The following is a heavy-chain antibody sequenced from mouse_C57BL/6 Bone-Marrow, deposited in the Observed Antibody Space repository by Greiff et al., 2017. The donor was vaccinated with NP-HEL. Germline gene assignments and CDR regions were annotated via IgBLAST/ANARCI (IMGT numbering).Heavy chain of an antibody. D-gene: IGHD2-4*01. J-gene: IGHJ1*03. V-gene: IGHV1-18*01. CDR3: ARLIYYDYDLVFDV. CDR2: INPNNGGT. Sequence: EVQGVESGPELVKPGASVKIPCKASGYTFTDYNMDWVKQSHGKSLEWIGDINPNNGGTIYNQKFKGKATLTVDKSSSTAYMELRSLTSEDTAVYYCARLIYYDYDLVFDVWGTGTTVTVSS. CDR1: GYTFTDYN.